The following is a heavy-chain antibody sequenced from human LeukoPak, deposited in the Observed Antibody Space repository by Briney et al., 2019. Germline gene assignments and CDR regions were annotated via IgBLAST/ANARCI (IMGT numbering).Heavy chain of an antibody. V-gene: IGHV4-39*07. CDR3: ARNDYYYDSSGYQNWFDP. J-gene: IGHJ5*02. CDR2: IYYSGST. Sequence: SETLSLTCTVSGGSISSSSYYWGWIRQPPGKGLEWIGSIYYSGSTYYNPSLKSRVTISVDTSKNQFSLKLSSVAAADTAVYYCARNDYYYDSSGYQNWFDPWGQGTLVTVSS. CDR1: GGSISSSSYY. D-gene: IGHD3-22*01.